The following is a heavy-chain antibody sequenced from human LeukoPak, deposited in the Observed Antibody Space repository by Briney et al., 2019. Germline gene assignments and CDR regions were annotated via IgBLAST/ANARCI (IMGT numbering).Heavy chain of an antibody. J-gene: IGHJ4*02. CDR3: ATNYYGSGSYTYYFDY. V-gene: IGHV1-69*02. CDR1: ACTFSSYT. Sequence: SVKVSCKASACTFSSYTISWVRQAPGQGLEWMGRIIPILGIANYAQKFQGRVTITADKSTSTAYMELSSLRSEDTAVYYCATNYYGSGSYTYYFDYWGQGTLVTVSS. CDR2: IIPILGIA. D-gene: IGHD3-10*01.